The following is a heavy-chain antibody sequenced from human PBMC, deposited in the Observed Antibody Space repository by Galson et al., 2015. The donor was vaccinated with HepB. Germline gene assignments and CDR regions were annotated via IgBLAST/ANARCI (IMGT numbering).Heavy chain of an antibody. CDR1: GFPCDDFA. CDR2: LYCKTGGT. D-gene: IGHD4-17*01. Sequence: LRLSCAFSGFPCDDFAMHWVRQSPGKGLEWVSGLYCKTGGTGYVDSVRGRFTVSRDNAQKFLFLQMNSLRVEDTALYYCLRETSPGGADVWGQGTAVTVSS. CDR3: LRETSPGGADV. J-gene: IGHJ6*02. V-gene: IGHV3-9*01.